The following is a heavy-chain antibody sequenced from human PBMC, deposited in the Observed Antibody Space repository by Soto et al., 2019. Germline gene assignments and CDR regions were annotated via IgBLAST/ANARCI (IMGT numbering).Heavy chain of an antibody. CDR3: ARTYYDYIWGSYRFDY. CDR1: GYTFTSYA. CDR2: INAGNGNT. J-gene: IGHJ4*02. V-gene: IGHV1-3*01. Sequence: QVPLVQSGAEVKKPGASVKVSCKASGYTFTSYAMHWVRQAPGQRLEWMGWINAGNGNTKYSQKFQGRVTITRDTSASTAYMELSSLRSEDTAVYYCARTYYDYIWGSYRFDYWGQGTLVTVSS. D-gene: IGHD3-16*02.